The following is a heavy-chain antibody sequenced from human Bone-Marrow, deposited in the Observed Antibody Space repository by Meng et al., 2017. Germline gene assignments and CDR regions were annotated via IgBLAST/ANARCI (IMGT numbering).Heavy chain of an antibody. J-gene: IGHJ4*02. V-gene: IGHV3-23*01. CDR2: ISGSGGST. D-gene: IGHD3-16*02. CDR3: ARGSIMITFGGSYPEDFDY. Sequence: GESMKISCADTGFTFSSYAMSWVRQAPGKGLEWVSAISGSGGSTYYADSVKGRFTISRDNSKNTLYLQMSSLRSEDTAVYYCARGSIMITFGGSYPEDFDYWGQGTLVTVSS. CDR1: GFTFSSYA.